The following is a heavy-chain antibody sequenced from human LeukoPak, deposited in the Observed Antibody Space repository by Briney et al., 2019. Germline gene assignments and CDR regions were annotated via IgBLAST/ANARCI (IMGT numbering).Heavy chain of an antibody. V-gene: IGHV1-69*05. D-gene: IGHD1-1*01. J-gene: IGHJ6*03. CDR3: ARARERRFHYYYMDV. Sequence: ASVKVSCKASGGTSSSYAISWVRQAPGQGLEWMGGIIPIFGTANYAQKFQGRVTITTDESTSTAYMELSSLRSEDTAVYYCARARERRFHYYYMDVWGKGTTVTVSS. CDR2: IIPIFGTA. CDR1: GGTSSSYA.